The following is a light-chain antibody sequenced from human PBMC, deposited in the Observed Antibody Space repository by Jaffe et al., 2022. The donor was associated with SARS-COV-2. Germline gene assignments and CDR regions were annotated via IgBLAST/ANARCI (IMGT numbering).Light chain of an antibody. Sequence: QSVLTQPPSASGTPGQRVTISCSQGTSYIGSNTINWYQQLPGMAPRLLIYGNNQRPSGVPDRFSGSRSGTSASLAISGLQSEDEADYYCASWDDRLNGHVFGTGTKVTVL. CDR2: GNN. V-gene: IGLV1-44*01. CDR1: TSYIGSNT. J-gene: IGLJ1*01. CDR3: ASWDDRLNGHV.